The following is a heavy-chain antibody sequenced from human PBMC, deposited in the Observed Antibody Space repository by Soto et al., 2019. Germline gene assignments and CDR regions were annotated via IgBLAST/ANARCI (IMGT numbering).Heavy chain of an antibody. Sequence: ASVKVSCKVSGYTLSKLSMHWVRQAPGLGLEWMGGFDPEDAETIYAQKFQGRVTMTEDTSTDTAYMELSSLRSEDTAVYYCAAAGAPYYYYYLDFWGQGTTVTVSS. V-gene: IGHV1-24*01. D-gene: IGHD1-26*01. CDR2: FDPEDAET. J-gene: IGHJ6*01. CDR3: AAAGAPYYYYYLDF. CDR1: GYTLSKLS.